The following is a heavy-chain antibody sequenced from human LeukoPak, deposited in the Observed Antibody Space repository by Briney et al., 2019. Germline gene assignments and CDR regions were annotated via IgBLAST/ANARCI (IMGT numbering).Heavy chain of an antibody. D-gene: IGHD4-23*01. J-gene: IGHJ4*02. CDR1: GFTFSSYA. CDR3: AKGTTVVMYYSDY. Sequence: GGSLRLSCAASGFTFSSYAMSWVRQAPGKGLEWVSAISGSGGSTYYADAVKGRFTISRDNSKNTLYLQMNSLRAEDTAVYYCAKGTTVVMYYSDYWGQGTLVTVSS. V-gene: IGHV3-23*01. CDR2: ISGSGGST.